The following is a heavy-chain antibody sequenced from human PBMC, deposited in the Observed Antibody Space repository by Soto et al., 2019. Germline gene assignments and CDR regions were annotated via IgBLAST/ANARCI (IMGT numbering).Heavy chain of an antibody. CDR2: MNPNSGNT. CDR1: GYTFTSYD. J-gene: IGHJ6*03. D-gene: IGHD6-13*01. V-gene: IGHV1-8*01. Sequence: QVQLVQSGAEVKKPGASVKVSCKASGYTFTSYDINWVRQATGQGLEWMGWMNPNSGNTGYAQKFQGRVTRTRNTSISTAYMELSSLRSQDTAVYYCARGPGSWYYYYMDVWGKGTTVTVSS. CDR3: ARGPGSWYYYYMDV.